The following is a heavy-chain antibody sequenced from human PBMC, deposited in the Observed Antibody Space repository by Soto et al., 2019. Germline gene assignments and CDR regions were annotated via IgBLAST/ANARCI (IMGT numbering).Heavy chain of an antibody. CDR3: ARVVVGGSNWFDP. CDR2: ISAYNGNT. CDR1: GYTFTSYD. Sequence: ASVKVSCKASGYTFTSYDINWVRQATGQGLEWMGWISAYNGNTNYAQKLQGRVSMTTDPSTSTVYMELTGLRSDDTAVYYCARVVVGGSNWFDPWGQGTLVTVSS. D-gene: IGHD1-26*01. J-gene: IGHJ5*02. V-gene: IGHV1-18*01.